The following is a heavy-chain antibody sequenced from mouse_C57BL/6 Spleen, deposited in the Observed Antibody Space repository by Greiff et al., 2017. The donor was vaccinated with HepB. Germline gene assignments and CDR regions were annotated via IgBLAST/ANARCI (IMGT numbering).Heavy chain of an antibody. CDR3: ARYRDYAMDY. V-gene: IGHV1-69*01. CDR1: GYTFTSYG. CDR2: IDPSDSYT. J-gene: IGHJ4*01. Sequence: QVQLQQSGAELARPGASVKLSCKASGYTFTSYGISWVKQRPGQGLEWIGEIDPSDSYTNYNQKFKGKSTLTVDKSSSTAYMQLSSLTSEDSAVYYCARYRDYAMDYWGQGTSVTVSS.